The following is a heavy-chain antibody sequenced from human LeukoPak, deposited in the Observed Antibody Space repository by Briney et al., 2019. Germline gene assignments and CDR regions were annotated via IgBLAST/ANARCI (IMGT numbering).Heavy chain of an antibody. CDR1: GGSISSYY. CDR3: ARARYHLWSGYYTYYGMDV. CDR2: IYYSGST. V-gene: IGHV4-59*01. D-gene: IGHD3-3*01. J-gene: IGHJ6*02. Sequence: SETLSLTCTVSGGSISSYYWSWIRQPPGKGLEWIGYIYYSGSTNYNPSLKSRVTISVDTSKNQFSLKLSSVTAADTAVYYCARARYHLWSGYYTYYGMDVWGQGTTVTVTS.